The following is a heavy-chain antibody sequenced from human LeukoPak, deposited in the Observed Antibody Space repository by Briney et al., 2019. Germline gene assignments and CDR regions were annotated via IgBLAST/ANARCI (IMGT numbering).Heavy chain of an antibody. V-gene: IGHV4-34*01. CDR2: INHSGST. D-gene: IGHD2-2*01. CDR3: ARLYCSSTSCQGTGDYYFDY. Sequence: PSETLSLTCAVYGGSFSGYYWSWIRQPPGKGLEWIGEINHSGSTNYDPSLKSRVTISVDTSKNQFSLKLSSVTAADTAVYYCARLYCSSTSCQGTGDYYFDYWGQGTLVTVSS. CDR1: GGSFSGYY. J-gene: IGHJ4*02.